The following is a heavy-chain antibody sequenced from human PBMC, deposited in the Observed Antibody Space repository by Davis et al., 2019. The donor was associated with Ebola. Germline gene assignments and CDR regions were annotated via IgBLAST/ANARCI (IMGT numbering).Heavy chain of an antibody. V-gene: IGHV3-11*06. J-gene: IGHJ4*02. CDR3: ARGLHDFDY. Sequence: PGESLKISCAASGFTFSDYYMNWIRQAPGKGLEWVSYISTGSSYTNYADSVKGRFTISRDNAKNSLYLQMNSLRAEDTAVYYCARGLHDFDYWGQGTLVTVSS. CDR2: ISTGSSYT. CDR1: GFTFSDYY.